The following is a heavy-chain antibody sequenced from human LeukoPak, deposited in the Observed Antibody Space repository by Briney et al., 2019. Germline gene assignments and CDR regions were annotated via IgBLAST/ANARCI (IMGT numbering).Heavy chain of an antibody. D-gene: IGHD3-10*01. Sequence: ASVKVSCKASGYTFTSYYMHWVRQAPGQGLEWMGIINPSGGSTSYAQKFQGRVTMTRDTSTSTVYMELSSLRSEDTAVYYCARDAVLLWFGELGGHYFDYWGQGTLVTVSS. CDR1: GYTFTSYY. CDR2: INPSGGST. J-gene: IGHJ4*02. CDR3: ARDAVLLWFGELGGHYFDY. V-gene: IGHV1-46*01.